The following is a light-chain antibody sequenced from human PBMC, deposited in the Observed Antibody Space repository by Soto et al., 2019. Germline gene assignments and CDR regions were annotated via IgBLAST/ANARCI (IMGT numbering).Light chain of an antibody. Sequence: EIVLTQSPATLSLSPGERATLSCRASQSVSNYLAWYQHKPVQAPMLLIYYASNRATGIPARFSGSGSGTDFTLTISSLEPEDFAFYYCQQRSTWTFGQGTKVEIK. J-gene: IGKJ1*01. V-gene: IGKV3-11*01. CDR1: QSVSNY. CDR3: QQRSTWT. CDR2: YAS.